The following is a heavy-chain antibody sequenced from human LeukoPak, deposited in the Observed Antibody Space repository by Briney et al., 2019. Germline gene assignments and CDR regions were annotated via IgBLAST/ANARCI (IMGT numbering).Heavy chain of an antibody. V-gene: IGHV1-69*04. D-gene: IGHD5-24*01. Sequence: ASVKVSCKASGGTFSSYATSWVRQAPGQGLEWMGRIIPIFGIANYAQKFQGRVTITADKSTSTAYMELSSLRSEDTAVYYCAREPPTEEMATVHFDYWGQGTLVTVSS. CDR1: GGTFSSYA. J-gene: IGHJ4*02. CDR2: IIPIFGIA. CDR3: AREPPTEEMATVHFDY.